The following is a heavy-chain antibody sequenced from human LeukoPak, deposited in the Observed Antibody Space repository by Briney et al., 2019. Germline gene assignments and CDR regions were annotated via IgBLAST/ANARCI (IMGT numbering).Heavy chain of an antibody. CDR1: GFTFSNYA. J-gene: IGHJ6*02. D-gene: IGHD6-19*01. CDR3: ASHTIRGYGSGLYMDYYYGMNV. Sequence: PGGSLRLSCAASGFTFSNYAMHWVRQAPGKGLEWVTVISFDGNNKYYADSVKGRFTISRDNFQNTLYLQMNSLRAEDTAVYYRASHTIRGYGSGLYMDYYYGMNVWGQGTTVTVSS. CDR2: ISFDGNNK. V-gene: IGHV3-30*04.